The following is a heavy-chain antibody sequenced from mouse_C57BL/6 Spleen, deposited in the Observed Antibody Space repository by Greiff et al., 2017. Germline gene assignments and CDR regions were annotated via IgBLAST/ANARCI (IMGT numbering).Heavy chain of an antibody. V-gene: IGHV1-26*01. CDR2: INPNNGGT. Sequence: VQLQQSGPELVKPGASVKISCKASGYTFTDYYMNWVKQSHGKSLEWIGDINPNNGGTSYNQKFKGKATLTVDKSSSTAYMELRSLTSEDSAVYYCARSDGNWGQGATLTDST. J-gene: IGHJ2*01. CDR1: GYTFTDYY. D-gene: IGHD2-3*01. CDR3: ARSDGN.